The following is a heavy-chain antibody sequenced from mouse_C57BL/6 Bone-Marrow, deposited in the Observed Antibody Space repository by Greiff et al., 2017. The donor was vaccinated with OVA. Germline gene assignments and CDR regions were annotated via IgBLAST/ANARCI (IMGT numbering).Heavy chain of an antibody. J-gene: IGHJ3*01. V-gene: IGHV1-82*01. CDR2: IYPGDGDT. D-gene: IGHD1-1*01. Sequence: VQLQESGPELVKPGASVKISCKASGYAFSSSWMHWVKQRPGKGLEWIGRIYPGDGDTNYNGKFKGKATLTADKSSSTAYMQLSSLTSEDSAVYFCARDYGFSWFAYWGQGTLVTVSA. CDR1: GYAFSSSW. CDR3: ARDYGFSWFAY.